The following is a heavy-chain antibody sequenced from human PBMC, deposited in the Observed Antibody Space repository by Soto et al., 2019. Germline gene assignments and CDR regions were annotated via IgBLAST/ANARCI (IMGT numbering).Heavy chain of an antibody. V-gene: IGHV3-23*01. D-gene: IGHD3-22*01. Sequence: EVQLLESGGDLIQPGGSLRLSCVASGFTFSSYALRWVRQAPGQGLEWVSGISSGGTNTYYTDSVKGRFTVSRDDFKNTLYLQLDSLRAEATAIYYCVTGVYEIGGYYYDVFDHWGQGTRVTVS. J-gene: IGHJ4*02. CDR1: GFTFSSYA. CDR2: ISSGGTNT. CDR3: VTGVYEIGGYYYDVFDH.